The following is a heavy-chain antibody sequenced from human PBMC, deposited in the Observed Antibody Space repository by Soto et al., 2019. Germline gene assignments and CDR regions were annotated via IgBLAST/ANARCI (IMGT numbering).Heavy chain of an antibody. V-gene: IGHV3-66*01. CDR1: GFTVSSNY. CDR3: ARANWYDFWSGSNWFDP. J-gene: IGHJ5*02. Sequence: GGSLRLSCAASGFTVSSNYMSWVRQAPGKELEWVSVIYSGGSTYYADSVKGRFTISRDNSKNTLYLQMNSLRAEDTAVYYCARANWYDFWSGSNWFDPWGQGTLVTVSS. CDR2: IYSGGST. D-gene: IGHD3-3*01.